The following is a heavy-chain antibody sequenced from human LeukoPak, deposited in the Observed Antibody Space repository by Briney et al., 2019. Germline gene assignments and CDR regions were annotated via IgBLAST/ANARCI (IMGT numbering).Heavy chain of an antibody. Sequence: KASETLSLTCTVSGGSISSYYWSWIRQPPGKGLEWIGYIYYSGSTNYNPSLKSRVTISVDTSKNQFSLKLGSVTAADTAVYYCARHHTGVTSWFDPWGQGTLVTVSS. V-gene: IGHV4-59*08. CDR3: ARHHTGVTSWFDP. J-gene: IGHJ5*02. CDR1: GGSISSYY. CDR2: IYYSGST. D-gene: IGHD4-23*01.